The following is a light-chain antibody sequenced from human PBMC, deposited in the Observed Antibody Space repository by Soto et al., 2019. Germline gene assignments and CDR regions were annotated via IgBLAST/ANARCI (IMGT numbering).Light chain of an antibody. CDR3: QQYNSYLWT. J-gene: IGKJ1*01. CDR1: QSISSW. V-gene: IGKV1-5*03. Sequence: DIQMTQSPSTLSASVGDRVTITCRASQSISSWLAWYQQKPGKAPKLLIYKASSLESGVPSRFSGSGYGTEFTLTISSLQPDDFATDYCQQYNSYLWTFGQGTKVDIK. CDR2: KAS.